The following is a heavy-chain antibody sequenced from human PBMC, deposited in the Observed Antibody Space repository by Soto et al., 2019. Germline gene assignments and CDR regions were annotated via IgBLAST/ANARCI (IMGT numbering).Heavy chain of an antibody. CDR2: INPSGGST. Sequence: ASVKVSCKASGYTFTSYYMHWVRQAPGQGLEWMGIINPSGGSTSYAQKFQGRVTMTRDTSTSTVYMELSSLRSEDTAVYYCAAPATRPYDYIWGSHNHDAFDIWGQGTMVTVSS. D-gene: IGHD3-16*01. CDR1: GYTFTSYY. CDR3: AAPATRPYDYIWGSHNHDAFDI. J-gene: IGHJ3*02. V-gene: IGHV1-46*01.